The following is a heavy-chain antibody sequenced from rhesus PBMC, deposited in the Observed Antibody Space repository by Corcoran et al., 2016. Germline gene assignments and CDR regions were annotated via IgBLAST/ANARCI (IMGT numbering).Heavy chain of an antibody. CDR3: ARYERLLPFFDF. J-gene: IGHJ4*01. D-gene: IGHD2-15*01. Sequence: QVQLQESGPGLVKSSETLSLTCGVSGVSISSGYYYWSWIRQPPGKGLEWIGYITDRGSNSYNPSRKSRVTISRDTSKNQFSLKLSSVTAADTAVYYCARYERLLPFFDFWGQGVLVTVSS. V-gene: IGHV4-122*02. CDR1: GVSISSGYYY. CDR2: ITDRGSN.